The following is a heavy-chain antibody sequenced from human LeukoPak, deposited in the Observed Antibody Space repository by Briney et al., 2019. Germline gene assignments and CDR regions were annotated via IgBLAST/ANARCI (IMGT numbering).Heavy chain of an antibody. CDR1: GGSIRSSYYY. J-gene: IGHJ5*02. CDR2: IYDSGST. Sequence: SETLSLTCTVSGGSIRSSYYYWGWIRQPPGKGLEWIGSIYDSGSTYYNPSLKSRVTISVDTSKNQFSLKLSSVTAADTAVYYCARDLSYYGSGTYIGGFDPWGQGTLVTVSS. V-gene: IGHV4-39*07. CDR3: ARDLSYYGSGTYIGGFDP. D-gene: IGHD3-10*01.